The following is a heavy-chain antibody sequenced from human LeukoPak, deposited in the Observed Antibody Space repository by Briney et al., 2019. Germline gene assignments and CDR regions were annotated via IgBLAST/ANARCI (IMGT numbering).Heavy chain of an antibody. V-gene: IGHV3-23*01. CDR2: ISGSSGST. Sequence: VGSLRLSCAASGFTFSSYAMSWVRQAPGKGRGGVSGISGSSGSTYYAHYLKGRFTISTDNSKNTLYLQMNSLRAEDTAVYYCAKGRVTIFGVVLPSFDPWGQGTLVTVSS. J-gene: IGHJ5*02. CDR3: AKGRVTIFGVVLPSFDP. CDR1: GFTFSSYA. D-gene: IGHD3-3*01.